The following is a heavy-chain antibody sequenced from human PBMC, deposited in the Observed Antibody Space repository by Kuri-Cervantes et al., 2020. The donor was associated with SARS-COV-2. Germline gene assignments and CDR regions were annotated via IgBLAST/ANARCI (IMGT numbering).Heavy chain of an antibody. CDR2: ISSSSSTI. CDR3: AKDHFGVHDF. V-gene: IGHV3-48*01. D-gene: IGHD2-21*01. J-gene: IGHJ4*02. Sequence: GGSLRLSCAASGFTFSSYSRNWVRQAPGKGLEWVSYISSSSSTIYYADSVKGRFTISRDNAKNSLYLQMNSLRAEDTAMYYCAKDHFGVHDFWGQGTLVTVSS. CDR1: GFTFSSYS.